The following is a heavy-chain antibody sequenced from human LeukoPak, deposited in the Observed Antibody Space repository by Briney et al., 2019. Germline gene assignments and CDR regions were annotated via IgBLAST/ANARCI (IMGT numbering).Heavy chain of an antibody. J-gene: IGHJ4*02. Sequence: PGGSLRLSCAASGFTFSSYTMTWVRQAPGKGLEWVSVISGNGGTTYYADSVKGRFTISRDNSKNSLYLQMNSLRTEDTALYYCAKDDPYDSSGYSFDYWGQGTLVTVSS. D-gene: IGHD3-22*01. CDR2: ISGNGGTT. V-gene: IGHV3-43*02. CDR3: AKDDPYDSSGYSFDY. CDR1: GFTFSSYT.